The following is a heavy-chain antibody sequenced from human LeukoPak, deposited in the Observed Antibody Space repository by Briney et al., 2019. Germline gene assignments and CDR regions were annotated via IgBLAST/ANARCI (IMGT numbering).Heavy chain of an antibody. V-gene: IGHV3-13*01. CDR3: AREIQDGYNPRAHWYFDL. J-gene: IGHJ2*01. D-gene: IGHD5-24*01. CDR2: IGTAGDT. CDR1: GFTFSSYD. Sequence: GGSLRLSCAASGFTFSSYDMHWVRQATGKGLEWVSAIGTAGDTYYPGSVKGRFTISRENAKNSLYLQMNSLRAGDTAVYYCAREIQDGYNPRAHWYFDLWGRGTLVTVSS.